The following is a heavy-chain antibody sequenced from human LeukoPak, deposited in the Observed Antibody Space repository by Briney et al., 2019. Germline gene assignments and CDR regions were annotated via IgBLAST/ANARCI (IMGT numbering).Heavy chain of an antibody. CDR1: GFTFSSYW. CDR3: ARDRAFGGVIGAFDI. V-gene: IGHV3-7*01. CDR2: IKQDGSEK. Sequence: GGSLRLSCAASGFTFSSYWMSWVRQAPGKGLEWVANIKQDGSEKYYVDSVKGRFTISRDNAKNSLYLQMNSLRAEDTAVYYCARDRAFGGVIGAFDIWGQGTMVTV. D-gene: IGHD3-16*01. J-gene: IGHJ3*02.